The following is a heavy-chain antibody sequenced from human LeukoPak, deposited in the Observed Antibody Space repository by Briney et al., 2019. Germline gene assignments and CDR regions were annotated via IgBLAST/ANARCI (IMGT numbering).Heavy chain of an antibody. J-gene: IGHJ4*02. CDR2: IIPILGIA. D-gene: IGHD3-22*01. CDR3: ARDGSPHVSMTVVTSPDY. CDR1: GGTFSSYA. V-gene: IGHV1-69*04. Sequence: GASVKVSCKASGGTFSSYAISWVRQAPGQGLEWMGRIIPILGIANYAQKFQGRVTMTRDTSTSTVYMELSSLRSEDTAVYYCARDGSPHVSMTVVTSPDYWGQGTLVTVSS.